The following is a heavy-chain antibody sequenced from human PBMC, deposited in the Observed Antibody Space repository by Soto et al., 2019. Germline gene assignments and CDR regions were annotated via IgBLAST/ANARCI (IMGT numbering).Heavy chain of an antibody. J-gene: IGHJ4*02. Sequence: QVQLVQSGAEVQKTGSSVKVSCKASGGTFSSYSINWVLQAPGQGLEWMGEIIPIFGTANYAQKFQGRVTITADEATSKAYMERNSLRSEETTVYYCAREGWRDTEGIDYWGQGTLVTVSS. V-gene: IGHV1-69*01. CDR3: AREGWRDTEGIDY. CDR1: GGTFSSYS. CDR2: IIPIFGTA. D-gene: IGHD3-3*01.